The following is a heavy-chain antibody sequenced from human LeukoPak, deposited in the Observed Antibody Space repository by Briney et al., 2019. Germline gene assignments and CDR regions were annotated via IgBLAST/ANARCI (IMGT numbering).Heavy chain of an antibody. J-gene: IGHJ4*02. V-gene: IGHV3-23*01. D-gene: IGHD1-7*01. CDR2: ISGSGTGT. Sequence: GSLRLSCAASGFTFSSSSLSLVRQAPGKGLYWVSAISGSGTGTYYADSVKGRFTISRDNSKNTLYLQMNSLRAEDTAVYYCAKEGGTGTRFDYWGQGTLVTVSS. CDR1: GFTFSSSS. CDR3: AKEGGTGTRFDY.